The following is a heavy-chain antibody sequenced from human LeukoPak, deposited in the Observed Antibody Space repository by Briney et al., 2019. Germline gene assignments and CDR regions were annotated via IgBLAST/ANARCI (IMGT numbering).Heavy chain of an antibody. CDR3: ASNHYDFWSGPTPYYFDY. Sequence: GGSLRLSCAASGFTFSSYSMNWVRQAPGKGLEWLSSISSSSSYIYYADSVKGRFTISRDNAKNSLYLQMNSLRAEDTAVYYCASNHYDFWSGPTPYYFDYWGQGTLVTVSS. V-gene: IGHV3-21*01. D-gene: IGHD3-3*01. CDR2: ISSSSSYI. J-gene: IGHJ4*02. CDR1: GFTFSSYS.